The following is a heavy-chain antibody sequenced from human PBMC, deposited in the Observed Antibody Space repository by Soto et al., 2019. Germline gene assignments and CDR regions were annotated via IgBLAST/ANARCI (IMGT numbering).Heavy chain of an antibody. V-gene: IGHV4-34*01. Sequence: QVQLQQWGAGLLKPSETLSLTCGVYGESFSGSFWSWIRQPPGKGLEWIGEIKDSGSTNYNPSLKSRVAVSGETSKNQVSLNLRSVTAADTAVYYWAGGRGTENCWGQGTLVTVSS. D-gene: IGHD3-10*01. CDR1: GESFSGSF. J-gene: IGHJ4*02. CDR2: IKDSGST. CDR3: AGGRGTENC.